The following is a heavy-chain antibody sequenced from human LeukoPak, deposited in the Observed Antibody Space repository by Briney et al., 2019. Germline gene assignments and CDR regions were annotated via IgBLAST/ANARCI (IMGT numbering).Heavy chain of an antibody. CDR3: AVEYSSSSDYYYYMDV. Sequence: SVKVSCKASGGTFSSYAISWVRQAPGQGLEWMGGVIPIFGTANYAQKFQGRVTITADESTSTAYMELSSLRSEDTAVYYCAVEYSSSSDYYYYMDVWGEGTTVTVSS. CDR1: GGTFSSYA. D-gene: IGHD6-6*01. CDR2: VIPIFGTA. V-gene: IGHV1-69*13. J-gene: IGHJ6*03.